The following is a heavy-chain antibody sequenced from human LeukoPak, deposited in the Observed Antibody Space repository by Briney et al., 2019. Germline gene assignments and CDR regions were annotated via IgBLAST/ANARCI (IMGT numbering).Heavy chain of an antibody. J-gene: IGHJ4*02. CDR2: IIPILGIA. D-gene: IGHD6-13*01. CDR3: ARGTAAAGTDY. Sequence: SVKVSCKASGGTFSSYTISWVRQAPGQGLEWMGRIIPILGIANYAQKFQGRVTITAVKSTSTAYMELSSLRSEDTAVYYCARGTAAAGTDYWGQGTLVTVSS. CDR1: GGTFSSYT. V-gene: IGHV1-69*02.